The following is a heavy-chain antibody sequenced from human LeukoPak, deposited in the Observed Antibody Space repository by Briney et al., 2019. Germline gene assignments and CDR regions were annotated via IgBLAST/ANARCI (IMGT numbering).Heavy chain of an antibody. J-gene: IGHJ3*02. D-gene: IGHD4-17*01. Sequence: SETLSLTCTVSGGSISSYYWSWIRQPPGKGLEWIGYIYYSGSTNYNPSLKGRVTISVDTSKNQFSLKLSSVTAADTAVYYCAREGDGDYSYHAFDIWGQGTMVTVSS. CDR2: IYYSGST. CDR3: AREGDGDYSYHAFDI. CDR1: GGSISSYY. V-gene: IGHV4-59*12.